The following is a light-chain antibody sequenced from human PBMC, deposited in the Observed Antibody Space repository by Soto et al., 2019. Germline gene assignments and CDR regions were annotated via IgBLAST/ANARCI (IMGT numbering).Light chain of an antibody. J-gene: IGKJ5*01. V-gene: IGKV1D-12*01. CDR2: AAS. CDR1: QDSGSW. CDR3: QQAKSFPVS. Sequence: DIHMTQSPAYVYAAVGDRVTMSSLSSQDSGSWFAWYQQKPGKVPKLLIYAASILQSGVPSRFSGSGSGTDFTLTITDLQPEDFATYYCQQAKSFPVSFGQGTRLEI.